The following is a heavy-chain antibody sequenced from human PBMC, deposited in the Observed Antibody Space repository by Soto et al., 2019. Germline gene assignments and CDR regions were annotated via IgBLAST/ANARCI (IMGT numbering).Heavy chain of an antibody. V-gene: IGHV3-23*01. CDR2: INSGGRT. D-gene: IGHD4-17*01. J-gene: IGHJ4*02. CDR1: GFTFSSYT. Sequence: EVQLLESVGGLVQPGGSLRLSCAASGFTFSSYTMNWVRQAPGQGLEWVSGINSGGRTYYADSVKGRFTISRDDSKNTLYLQIISLRAEDTAVYYCAKDLRPDGVWDFDYWGQGTLVTVSS. CDR3: AKDLRPDGVWDFDY.